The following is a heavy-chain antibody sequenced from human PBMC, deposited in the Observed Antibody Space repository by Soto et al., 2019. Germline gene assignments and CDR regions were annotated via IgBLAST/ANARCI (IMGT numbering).Heavy chain of an antibody. CDR2: IENDGSRI. V-gene: IGHV3-74*01. D-gene: IGHD3-9*01. Sequence: PGGSLRLSCAASGFTFSNYWMHWVRQAPGKGLVWVSRIENDGSRITYADSVKGRFTISRDNSKNTLYLHMNSLRAEDTAVYYCARNQYYDILTGYQLWGQGTLVTVSS. J-gene: IGHJ1*01. CDR3: ARNQYYDILTGYQL. CDR1: GFTFSNYW.